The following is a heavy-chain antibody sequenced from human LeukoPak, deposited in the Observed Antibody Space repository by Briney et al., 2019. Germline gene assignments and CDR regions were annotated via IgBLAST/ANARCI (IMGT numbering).Heavy chain of an antibody. CDR1: GFTFSSYE. J-gene: IGHJ5*02. V-gene: IGHV3-48*03. CDR2: ISSSGSTI. Sequence: PGGSLRLSCAASGFTFSSYEMNSVRQAPGKGLEWVSYISSSGSTIYYADSVKGRFTISRYNAKNSLYLQMNSLRAEDTAVYYCASLGVVPAAIRSRFDPWGQGTLDTVSS. D-gene: IGHD2-2*02. CDR3: ASLGVVPAAIRSRFDP.